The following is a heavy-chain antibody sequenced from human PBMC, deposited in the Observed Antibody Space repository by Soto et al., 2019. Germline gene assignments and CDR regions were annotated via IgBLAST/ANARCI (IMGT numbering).Heavy chain of an antibody. J-gene: IGHJ4*02. CDR1: GGSISSYY. V-gene: IGHV4-59*12. Sequence: TSETLSLTCTVSGGSISSYYWSWIRQPPGKGLEWIGYIYYSGSTYYNPSLKSRVTISVDTSKNQFSLKLTSVTAADTAVYYCARDKIPGLFDYWGQGTLVTVSS. D-gene: IGHD2-21*01. CDR2: IYYSGST. CDR3: ARDKIPGLFDY.